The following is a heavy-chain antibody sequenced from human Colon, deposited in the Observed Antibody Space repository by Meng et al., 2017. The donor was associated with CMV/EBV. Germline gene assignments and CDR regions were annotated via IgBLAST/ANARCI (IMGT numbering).Heavy chain of an antibody. CDR3: ARAKSDYDFWSGYYPGMDV. CDR2: IYYSGST. D-gene: IGHD3-3*01. CDR1: GGSVSSGSYY. J-gene: IGHJ6*02. V-gene: IGHV4-61*01. Sequence: SETLSLTCTVSGGSVSSGSYYWSWIRQPPGKGLEWIGYIYYSGSTNYNPSLKSRVTISVDTSKNQFSLKLSSVTAADTDVYYCARAKSDYDFWSGYYPGMDVWGQGTTVTVSS.